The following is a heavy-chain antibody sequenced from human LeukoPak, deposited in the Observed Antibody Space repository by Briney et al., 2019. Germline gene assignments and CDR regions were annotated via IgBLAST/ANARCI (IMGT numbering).Heavy chain of an antibody. Sequence: GGSLRLSCAASGFTFSDYNMRWIRQAPGKGLEWVSGINWNGGSTGYADSVKGRLTISRDNAKNSLYLQMNNLRAEDTALYYCARDSGPLVGVVIITNFDYWGQGTLVTVSS. CDR3: ARDSGPLVGVVIITNFDY. CDR2: INWNGGST. J-gene: IGHJ4*02. V-gene: IGHV3-20*04. CDR1: GFTFSDYN. D-gene: IGHD3-3*01.